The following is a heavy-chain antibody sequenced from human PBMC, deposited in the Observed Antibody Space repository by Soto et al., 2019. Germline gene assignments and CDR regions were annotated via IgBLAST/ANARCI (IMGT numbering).Heavy chain of an antibody. CDR1: GFTFSDYF. CDR3: ARAEGSTYYYYYMDV. CDR2: ISSRGSII. Sequence: GGSLRLSCAASGFTFSDYFMSWIRQAPGKGLEWVSYISSRGSIIDYADSVKGRFTISRDNAKNSLYLQMNSLRAEDTAVYYCARAEGSTYYYYYMDVWGKGTTVTVS. D-gene: IGHD6-13*01. J-gene: IGHJ6*03. V-gene: IGHV3-11*01.